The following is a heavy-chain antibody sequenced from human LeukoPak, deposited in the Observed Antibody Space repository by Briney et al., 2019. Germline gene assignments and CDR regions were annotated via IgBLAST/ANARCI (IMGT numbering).Heavy chain of an antibody. D-gene: IGHD3-22*01. CDR1: GFTFSAYA. V-gene: IGHV3-23*01. J-gene: IGHJ5*02. Sequence: PGGSLRLSCAASGFTFSAYAISWVRQAPGKGLEWVSAISGSGGITYYADSVKGRFTISRGNSKNTLYLQMNSLRAEDTAVYYRAKHDPRRVVITNWFDPWGQGTLVTVSS. CDR2: ISGSGGIT. CDR3: AKHDPRRVVITNWFDP.